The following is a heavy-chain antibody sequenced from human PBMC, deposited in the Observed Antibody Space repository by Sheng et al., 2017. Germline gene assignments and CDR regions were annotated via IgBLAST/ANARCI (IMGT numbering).Heavy chain of an antibody. V-gene: IGHV1-69*05. CDR3: ARDIREYYYDSSGYPRGDAFDI. D-gene: IGHD3-22*01. CDR2: IIPIFGTA. Sequence: QVQLVQSGAEVKKPGSSVKVSCKASGGTFSSYAISWVRQAPGQGLEWMGGIIPIFGTANYAQKFQGRVTITTDESTSTAYMELSSLRSEDTAVYYCARDIREYYYDSSGYPRGDAFDIWGQGTMVTVSS. J-gene: IGHJ3*02. CDR1: GGTFSSYA.